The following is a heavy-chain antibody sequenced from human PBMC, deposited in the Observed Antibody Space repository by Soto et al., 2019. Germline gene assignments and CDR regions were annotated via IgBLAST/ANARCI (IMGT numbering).Heavy chain of an antibody. V-gene: IGHV4-59*01. J-gene: IGHJ3*02. D-gene: IGHD3-9*01. Sequence: SETLSLTCAVYGGSFSGYYWSWILQPPWKGLEWIGYIYYSGSTNYNPSLKSRVTISVDTSKNQFSLKLSSVTAADTAVYYCARALILTGYYIHDAFDIWGQGTMVTVSS. CDR3: ARALILTGYYIHDAFDI. CDR1: GGSFSGYY. CDR2: IYYSGST.